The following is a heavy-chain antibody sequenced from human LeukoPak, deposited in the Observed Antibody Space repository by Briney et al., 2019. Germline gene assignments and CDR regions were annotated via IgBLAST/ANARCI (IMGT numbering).Heavy chain of an antibody. CDR3: ARGNYYDSSGYIDY. D-gene: IGHD3-22*01. CDR1: GFTVRSNY. Sequence: GGSLRLSCAASGFTVRSNYMSWVRQAPGKGLEWVSVIYSGGSTYYADSVKGRFTISRDNSKNTLYLQMNSLRAEDTAVYYCARGNYYDSSGYIDYWGQGTLVTVSS. CDR2: IYSGGST. V-gene: IGHV3-53*01. J-gene: IGHJ4*02.